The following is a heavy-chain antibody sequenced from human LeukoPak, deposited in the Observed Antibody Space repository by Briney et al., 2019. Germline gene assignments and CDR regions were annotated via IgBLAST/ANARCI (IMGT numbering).Heavy chain of an antibody. CDR3: ARDNYYDSSGYYYDY. CDR1: GGSISSGDYY. CDR2: IYYSGST. V-gene: IGHV4-30-4*01. D-gene: IGHD3-22*01. Sequence: SQTLSLTCTVSGGSISSGDYYWSWIRQPPGKGLEWIGYIYYSGSTHYNPSLKSRVTISVDASKNQFSLKLSSVTAADTAVYYCARDNYYDSSGYYYDYRGQGTLVTVSS. J-gene: IGHJ4*02.